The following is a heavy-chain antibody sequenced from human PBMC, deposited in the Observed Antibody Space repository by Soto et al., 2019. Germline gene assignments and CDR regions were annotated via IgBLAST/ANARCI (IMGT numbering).Heavy chain of an antibody. V-gene: IGHV5-51*01. CDR2: INPRDSDT. Sequence: GESLKISCKGSGYSFTTYWIGWVRQMPGKGLEWMGIINPRDSDTRYSPSFQGQVTISADKSINTAYLQWSSLKASDTAMYYCARPGSTSSDYWGQGTLVTVSS. CDR3: ARPGSTSSDY. CDR1: GYSFTTYW. D-gene: IGHD6-6*01. J-gene: IGHJ4*02.